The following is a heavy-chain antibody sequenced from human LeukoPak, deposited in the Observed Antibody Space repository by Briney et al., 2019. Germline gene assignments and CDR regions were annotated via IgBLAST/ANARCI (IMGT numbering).Heavy chain of an antibody. CDR3: ERCYVSGYRAFDL. J-gene: IGHJ3*01. D-gene: IGHD3-10*01. Sequence: PGGSLRLSCAASGFTFSDYYMSWIRQAPGKGLEWVSYISTYSGYTNYAGSVKGRFTVSRDNAKNSLYLQLNNLRAEDTAVYYCERCYVSGYRAFDLWGQGTMVTVSS. CDR1: GFTFSDYY. CDR2: ISTYSGYT. V-gene: IGHV3-11*03.